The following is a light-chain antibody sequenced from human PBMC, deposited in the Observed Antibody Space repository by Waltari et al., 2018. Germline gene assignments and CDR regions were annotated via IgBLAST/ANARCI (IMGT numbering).Light chain of an antibody. CDR1: QSAGGN. CDR3: YQYNVWPRT. V-gene: IGKV3-15*01. Sequence: EIVLTQSPGTLSVSPGESATLSCRASQSAGGNVAGYQQRLGQPPWLLIDGASMRTGGIPDRFSGSGSGTEFTLTISSLQSADFAVYYCYQYNVWPRTFGQGTKVEVK. CDR2: GAS. J-gene: IGKJ1*01.